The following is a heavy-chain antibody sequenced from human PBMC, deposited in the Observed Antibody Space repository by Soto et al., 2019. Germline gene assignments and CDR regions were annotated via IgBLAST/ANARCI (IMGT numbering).Heavy chain of an antibody. D-gene: IGHD3-10*01. CDR2: IFHRGST. J-gene: IGHJ2*01. CDR1: GGSISSGDYY. V-gene: IGHV4-30-4*01. CDR3: AREDGAGRSHRGYFDL. Sequence: QVQLQESGPGLVKPSQTLSLTCTVSGGSISSGDYYWNWIRKPPGKGLEWIGYIFHRGSTYHKPSLKRRVTISVDTSKNLFSLHLSSVTAADTAVYYCAREDGAGRSHRGYFDLWGRGTLVTVSS.